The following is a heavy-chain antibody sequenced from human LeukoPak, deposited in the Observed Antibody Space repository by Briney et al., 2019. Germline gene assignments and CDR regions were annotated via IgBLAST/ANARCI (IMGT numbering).Heavy chain of an antibody. D-gene: IGHD3-3*01. J-gene: IGHJ4*02. CDR3: AHRALNYEFWTTPFDS. V-gene: IGHV2-5*02. CDR1: GFSLSTSGVS. Sequence: SGPTLVKPTQTLTLTCTFSGFSLSTSGVSLGWIRQPPGKALEWLALIYWDGDSRYIPSLKNRLTITTDTSKNQVVLTMTNVDPVDTATYYCAHRALNYEFWTTPFDSWGQGILVTVSS. CDR2: IYWDGDS.